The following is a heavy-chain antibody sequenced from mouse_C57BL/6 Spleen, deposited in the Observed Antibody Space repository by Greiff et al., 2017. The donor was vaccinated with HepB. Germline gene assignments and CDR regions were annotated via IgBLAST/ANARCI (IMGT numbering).Heavy chain of an antibody. D-gene: IGHD2-3*01. Sequence: QVQLQQSGAELARPGASVKLSCKASGYTFTSYGISWVKQRTGQGLEWIGEIYPRSGNTYYNEKFKGKATLTADKSSSTAYMELRSLTSEDSAVYFCARGRGLEYDGYPFYAMDYWGQGTSVTVSS. CDR2: IYPRSGNT. V-gene: IGHV1-81*01. CDR3: ARGRGLEYDGYPFYAMDY. CDR1: GYTFTSYG. J-gene: IGHJ4*01.